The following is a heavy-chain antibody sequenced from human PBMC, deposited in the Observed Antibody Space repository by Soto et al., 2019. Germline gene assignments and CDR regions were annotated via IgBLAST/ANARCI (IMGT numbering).Heavy chain of an antibody. CDR3: SRATRSFTHV. V-gene: IGHV4-59*12. J-gene: IGHJ6*02. D-gene: IGHD3-16*01. CDR1: GDSISDYY. Sequence: PSETLSLTCSVSGDSISDYYWSCIRQPPGKGLEWIGYIYHSGSPYYNPSLQSRVTISVDTAKNQFSLKLRSLTAADTAVYYWSRATRSFTHVCAQGTTVTVS. CDR2: IYHSGSP.